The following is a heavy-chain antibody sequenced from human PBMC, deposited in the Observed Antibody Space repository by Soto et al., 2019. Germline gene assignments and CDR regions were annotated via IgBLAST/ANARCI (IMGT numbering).Heavy chain of an antibody. CDR2: MSYDGRSQ. Sequence: GGSLRLSCAVSGFSLSYFGMHWVRQAPGKGLEWVAFMSYDGRSQYFRDSVKGRFTISRDTPKNTLYLQMDSLRVEDTAVYFCVKPDNEYYNFWIGYSHFDPWGRGVLVTVSS. J-gene: IGHJ5*02. CDR3: VKPDNEYYNFWIGYSHFDP. CDR1: GFSLSYFG. D-gene: IGHD3-3*01. V-gene: IGHV3-30*18.